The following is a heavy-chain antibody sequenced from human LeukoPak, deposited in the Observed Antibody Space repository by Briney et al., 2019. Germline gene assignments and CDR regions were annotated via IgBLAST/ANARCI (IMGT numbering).Heavy chain of an antibody. CDR2: IYPGDFDT. J-gene: IGHJ4*02. Sequence: GESLKISCKGSGYSFTSYWSAWVRQMPGKGLEWMGIIYPGDFDTRYSPSCQGQVTISAHKSISTAYLQWSSLKASDTAVYYCARRAVTTGYFDYWGQGSLVTVSS. CDR3: ARRAVTTGYFDY. D-gene: IGHD4-17*01. CDR1: GYSFTSYW. V-gene: IGHV5-51*01.